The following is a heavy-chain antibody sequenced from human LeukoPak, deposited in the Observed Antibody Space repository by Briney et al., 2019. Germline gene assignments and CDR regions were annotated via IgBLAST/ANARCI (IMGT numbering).Heavy chain of an antibody. V-gene: IGHV4-39*01. CDR1: GGSISSSSYY. J-gene: IGHJ4*02. Sequence: SETLTLTCTVSGGSISSSSYYWGWIRQPPGKGLEWIGSIYYSGSTYYNPSLKSRVTISVDTSKNPFYLKLSSVTAADTAVYYCARPRWELPAYFDYWGQGTLVTVSS. D-gene: IGHD1-26*01. CDR3: ARPRWELPAYFDY. CDR2: IYYSGST.